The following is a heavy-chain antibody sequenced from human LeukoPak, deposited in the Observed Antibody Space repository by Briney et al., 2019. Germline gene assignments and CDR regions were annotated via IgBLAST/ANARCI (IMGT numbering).Heavy chain of an antibody. CDR1: GFTFSSYG. J-gene: IGHJ4*02. V-gene: IGHV3-30*18. CDR3: AKLAYGSGSYLDY. D-gene: IGHD3-10*01. Sequence: GGSLRLSCAASGFTFSSYGMHWVRQAPGKVLEWVAVISYDGSNKYYADSVKGRFTISRDNSKNTLYLQMNSLRAEDTAVYYCAKLAYGSGSYLDYWGQGTLVTVSS. CDR2: ISYDGSNK.